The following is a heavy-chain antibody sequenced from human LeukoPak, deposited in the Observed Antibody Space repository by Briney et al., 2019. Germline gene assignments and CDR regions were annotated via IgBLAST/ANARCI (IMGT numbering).Heavy chain of an antibody. CDR2: IYYSGST. J-gene: IGHJ4*02. CDR1: GGSISSSSYY. CDR3: ARYGATGGFDH. V-gene: IGHV4-39*01. D-gene: IGHD7-27*01. Sequence: SETLSLTCTVSGGSISSSSYYWGWIRQPPGKGLEWIGSIYYSGSTYYNPSLKSRVTISVDTSKNQFSLKLSSVTAADTAVYYCARYGATGGFDHWGQGTLVTVSS.